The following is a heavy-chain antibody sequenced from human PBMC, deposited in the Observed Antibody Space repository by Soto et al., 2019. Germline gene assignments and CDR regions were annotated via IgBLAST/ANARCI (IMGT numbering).Heavy chain of an antibody. CDR3: ARDGRVYGGNSGYYYGMDV. J-gene: IGHJ6*02. Sequence: PSETLSLTCAVSGGSISSGGYSWSWIRQPPGKGLEWIGYIYHSGSTYYNPSLKSRVTISVDRSKNQFSLKLSSVTAADTAVYYCARDGRVYGGNSGYYYGMDVWAQGTTVNVSS. V-gene: IGHV4-30-2*01. D-gene: IGHD2-21*02. CDR1: GGSISSGGYS. CDR2: IYHSGST.